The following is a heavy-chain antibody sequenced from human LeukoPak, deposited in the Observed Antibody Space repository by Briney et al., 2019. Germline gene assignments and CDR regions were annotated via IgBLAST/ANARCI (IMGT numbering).Heavy chain of an antibody. D-gene: IGHD3-22*01. CDR1: GFTFSSYA. V-gene: IGHV3-23*01. CDR3: AKGRSGIVVADLNY. CDR2: ISGSGDGT. Sequence: GGSLRLSCAASGFTFSSYAMSWVRQAPGKGLEWVSGISGSGDGTYYADSVKGRFTISRDNSMNTLYLQMNSLRAEDTAVYYCAKGRSGIVVADLNYWVQGTLVTVSS. J-gene: IGHJ4*02.